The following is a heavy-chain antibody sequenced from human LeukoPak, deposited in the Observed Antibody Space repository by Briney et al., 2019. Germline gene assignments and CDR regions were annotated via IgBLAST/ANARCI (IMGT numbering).Heavy chain of an antibody. CDR2: ISAYNGNT. Sequence: ASVKVSCKASGYTFTSYGIRWVRQAPGQGLEWMGWISAYNGNTNYAQKLHGRVTMTTDTSTSTAYMELRSLRSDDTAVYYCARDRRTMVRGFFDPWGQGTLVTVSS. CDR3: ARDRRTMVRGFFDP. CDR1: GYTFTSYG. D-gene: IGHD3-10*01. J-gene: IGHJ5*02. V-gene: IGHV1-18*04.